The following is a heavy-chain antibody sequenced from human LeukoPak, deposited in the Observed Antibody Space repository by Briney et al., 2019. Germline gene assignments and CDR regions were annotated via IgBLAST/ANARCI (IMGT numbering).Heavy chain of an antibody. Sequence: GGSLRLSCAASGFTFSSYAMSWVRQAPGKGLEWVSRITSDGSSTSYADSVKGRFTISGDNAKNTLYLQMNSLRAEDTAVYYCARDSVGRPQEHWGQGTLVTVSS. J-gene: IGHJ1*01. CDR3: ARDSVGRPQEH. CDR2: ITSDGSST. D-gene: IGHD1-14*01. V-gene: IGHV3-74*01. CDR1: GFTFSSYA.